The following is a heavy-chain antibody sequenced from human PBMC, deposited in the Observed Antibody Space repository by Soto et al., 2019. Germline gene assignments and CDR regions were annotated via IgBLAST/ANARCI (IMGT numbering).Heavy chain of an antibody. CDR3: ATIAAAGGYWYLDL. Sequence: SETLSLTCTVSGGSINSSTYYWAWIRQPPGKGLEWIGSIYYSGSTYYIPSLKSRVTISVDASKNQFSLKLSSVTAADTAVYYCATIAAAGGYWYLDLWGRGTLVTVSS. J-gene: IGHJ2*01. D-gene: IGHD6-13*01. CDR2: IYYSGST. V-gene: IGHV4-39*01. CDR1: GGSINSSTYY.